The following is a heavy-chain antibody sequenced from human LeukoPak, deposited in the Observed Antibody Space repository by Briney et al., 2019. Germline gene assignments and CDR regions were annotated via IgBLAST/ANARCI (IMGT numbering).Heavy chain of an antibody. Sequence: GGSLRLSCAASGFTFSSYAMSWVRQAPGKGLEWVSAISGSGGSTYYADSVKGRFTISRDNSKNTLYLQMNSLRAEDTAVYFCAKQSAGSAAWYSLHYDFWGQGTLVTVSS. CDR1: GFTFSSYA. V-gene: IGHV3-23*01. J-gene: IGHJ4*02. D-gene: IGHD6-13*01. CDR2: ISGSGGST. CDR3: AKQSAGSAAWYSLHYDF.